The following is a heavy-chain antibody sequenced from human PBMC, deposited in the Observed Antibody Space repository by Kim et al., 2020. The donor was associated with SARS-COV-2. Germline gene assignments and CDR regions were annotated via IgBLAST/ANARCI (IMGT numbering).Heavy chain of an antibody. CDR2: ISGSGGST. J-gene: IGHJ6*02. CDR1: GFTFSSYA. Sequence: GGSLRLSCAASGFTFSSYAMSWVRQAPGKGLEWVSAISGSGGSTYYADSVKGRFTISRDNSKNTLYLQMNSLRAEDTAVYYCAKEGYDSVYYYYGMDVWGQGTTVTVSS. V-gene: IGHV3-23*01. CDR3: AKEGYDSVYYYYGMDV. D-gene: IGHD5-12*01.